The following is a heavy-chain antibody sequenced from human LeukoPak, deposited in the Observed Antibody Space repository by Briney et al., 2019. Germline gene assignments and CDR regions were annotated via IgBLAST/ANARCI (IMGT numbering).Heavy chain of an antibody. V-gene: IGHV4-39*01. Sequence: KPSETLSLTCSVAGGSISGSSDDWGWIRQPPGKGREWMGRFYSSGSTYYNSSLQSRVTISVDPSKNQFSLKLSSVPAADPAVYYCARRSGRYQPIDYWGPGTLVTVSS. D-gene: IGHD1-26*01. CDR3: ARRSGRYQPIDY. J-gene: IGHJ4*02. CDR2: FYSSGST. CDR1: GGSISGSSDD.